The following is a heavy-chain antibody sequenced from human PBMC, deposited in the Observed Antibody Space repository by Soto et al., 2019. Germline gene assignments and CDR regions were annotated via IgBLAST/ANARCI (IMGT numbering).Heavy chain of an antibody. CDR1: GFTFSCYA. CDR2: ISGSGGST. V-gene: IGHV3-23*01. J-gene: IGHJ4*02. D-gene: IGHD2-2*01. CDR3: AKCLRTGIVVVPAALDF. Sequence: GALRLSCAASGFTFSCYAMSWVRQAPGKGLELVSTISGSGGSTYYAESVQGRFTISRDNSKNTLYLQMNSLRAEDTAVYYCAKCLRTGIVVVPAALDFWGQGTLVTVSS.